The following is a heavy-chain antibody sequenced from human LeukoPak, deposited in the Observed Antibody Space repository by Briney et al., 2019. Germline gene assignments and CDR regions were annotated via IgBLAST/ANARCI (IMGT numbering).Heavy chain of an antibody. CDR3: ARDLGGDSGSYEAFDI. J-gene: IGHJ3*02. D-gene: IGHD1-26*01. CDR1: GFTFSSYA. Sequence: GGSLRLSCAASGFTFSSYAMNWVRQAPGKGLEWVSYISSSSSTIYYADSVKGRFTISRDNSKNTLYLQMNSLRAEDTAVYYCARDLGGDSGSYEAFDIWGQGTMVTVSS. V-gene: IGHV3-48*01. CDR2: ISSSSSTI.